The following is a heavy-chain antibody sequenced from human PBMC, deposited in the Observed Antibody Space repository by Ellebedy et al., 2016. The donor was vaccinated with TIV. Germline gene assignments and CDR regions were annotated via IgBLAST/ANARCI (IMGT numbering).Heavy chain of an antibody. CDR3: AKGLGGLQLWFDP. CDR1: GGSLRGDY. D-gene: IGHD1-1*01. CDR2: SNPSGVI. Sequence: MPSETLSLTCAVSGGSLRGDYWSWIRQPPGKGLEWIGESNPSGVINYDPSLKSRVTISADTSKNQVSLRLSSVSAADTAIYFCAKGLGGLQLWFDPWGQGTLVTVSS. V-gene: IGHV4-34*01. J-gene: IGHJ5*02.